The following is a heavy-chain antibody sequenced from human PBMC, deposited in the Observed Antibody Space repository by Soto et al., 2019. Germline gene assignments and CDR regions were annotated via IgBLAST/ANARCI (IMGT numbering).Heavy chain of an antibody. Sequence: QVQLVQSGAEVKKPGSSVKVSCKASGGTFSSYTSSWVRQAPGQGLEWMGRIIPILGIANYAQKFQGRVTITADKSTSTAYMELSSLRSEDTAVYYCAREHGRCSGGSCYRYYYGMDVWGQGTTVTVSS. CDR1: GGTFSSYT. V-gene: IGHV1-69*08. D-gene: IGHD2-15*01. J-gene: IGHJ6*02. CDR3: AREHGRCSGGSCYRYYYGMDV. CDR2: IIPILGIA.